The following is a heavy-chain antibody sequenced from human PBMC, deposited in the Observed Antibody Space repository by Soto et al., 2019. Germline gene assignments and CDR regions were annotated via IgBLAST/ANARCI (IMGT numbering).Heavy chain of an antibody. CDR3: ARDSWYAGGYGDYYYGMDV. Sequence: PSETLSLTCTVSGGSISSGGYYWSWIRQHPGKGLEWIGYIYYSGSTYYNPSLKSRVTISVDTSKNQFSLKLSSVTAADTAVYYCARDSWYAGGYGDYYYGMDVWGQGTTVTVSS. CDR1: GGSISSGGYY. D-gene: IGHD2-15*01. V-gene: IGHV4-31*03. J-gene: IGHJ6*02. CDR2: IYYSGST.